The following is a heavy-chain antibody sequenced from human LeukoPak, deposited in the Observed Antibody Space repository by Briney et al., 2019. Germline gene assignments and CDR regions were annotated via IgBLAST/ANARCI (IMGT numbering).Heavy chain of an antibody. CDR3: AKDHGYSYGSFDY. CDR2: FSGSGGST. J-gene: IGHJ4*02. D-gene: IGHD5-18*01. Sequence: GGSLRLSCAASGFTFSSYAMSWVRQAPGKGLEWVSAFSGSGGSTYYADSVKGRFTISRDNSKNMLYLQMNSLRAEDTAVYYCAKDHGYSYGSFDYWGQGTLVTVSS. V-gene: IGHV3-23*01. CDR1: GFTFSSYA.